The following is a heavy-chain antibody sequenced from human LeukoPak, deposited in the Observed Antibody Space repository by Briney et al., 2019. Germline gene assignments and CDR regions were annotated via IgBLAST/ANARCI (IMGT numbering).Heavy chain of an antibody. V-gene: IGHV5-51*01. CDR1: GYSFTSYW. J-gene: IGHJ3*02. D-gene: IGHD2-15*01. Sequence: PGESLKISCKGSGYSFTSYWIGWVRQVPGKGLEWMGIIYPGDSDTRYSPSYQGQVTISADRSISTAYLQWSSLKASDTAMYYCARVDGYCSGGSCYSRAFDIWGQGTMVTVSS. CDR3: ARVDGYCSGGSCYSRAFDI. CDR2: IYPGDSDT.